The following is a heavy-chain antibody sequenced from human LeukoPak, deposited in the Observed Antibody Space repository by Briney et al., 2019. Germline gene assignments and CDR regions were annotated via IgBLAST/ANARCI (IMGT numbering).Heavy chain of an antibody. CDR1: GFTCSDYN. Sequence: GPYLRLCCASSGFTCSDYNMRWIRQAPGKGQEGVSSISSSGSTKYSADSVKGRFTISRDNAKNSLFLQMNSLRAKDTAVYYCARVLRYCSGGNCYSGGLGYMDVWGKGTTVTISS. D-gene: IGHD2-15*01. CDR3: ARVLRYCSGGNCYSGGLGYMDV. J-gene: IGHJ6*03. CDR2: ISSSGSTK. V-gene: IGHV3-11*01.